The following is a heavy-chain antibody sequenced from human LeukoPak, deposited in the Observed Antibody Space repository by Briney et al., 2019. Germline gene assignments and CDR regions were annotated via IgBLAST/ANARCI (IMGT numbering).Heavy chain of an antibody. CDR1: GGSISSSSYY. D-gene: IGHD3-10*01. CDR3: ASSNYYGSGSYYLWFDP. CDR2: IYTSGST. J-gene: IGHJ5*02. V-gene: IGHV4-39*07. Sequence: SETLSLTCTVSGGSISSSSYYWGWIRQPPGKGLEWIGRIYTSGSTNYNPSLKSRVTISVDTSKNQFSLKLSSVTAADTAVYYCASSNYYGSGSYYLWFDPWGQGTLVTVSS.